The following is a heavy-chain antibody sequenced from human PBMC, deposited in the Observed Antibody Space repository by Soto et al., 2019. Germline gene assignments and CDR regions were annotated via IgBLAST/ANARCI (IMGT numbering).Heavy chain of an antibody. V-gene: IGHV4-39*01. Sequence: WEALALTWSGSGGSISRKSYSWGWIRQPPGKGLEWIGTFYYSENTYYNPSLKSRVTTSVDTSKNQFSLKLSSVTAADTAVYYCAKLAGYCSGNSCHGDYAMDVWGQGTTVT. CDR1: GGSISRKSYS. CDR2: FYYSENT. D-gene: IGHD2-2*01. CDR3: AKLAGYCSGNSCHGDYAMDV. J-gene: IGHJ6*02.